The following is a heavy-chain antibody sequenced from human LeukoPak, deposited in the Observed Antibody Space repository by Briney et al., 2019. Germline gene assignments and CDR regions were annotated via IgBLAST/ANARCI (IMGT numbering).Heavy chain of an antibody. J-gene: IGHJ3*02. CDR3: ARAKYDSSGYYYSGFDI. CDR2: FCSSSSYI. CDR1: GFTFDDFG. D-gene: IGHD3-22*01. Sequence: PGGSLRLSCAASGFTFDDFGMSWVRQAPGTGLEWGSSFCSSSSYIYYADSVKGRFTISRDNAKNSLYLQMNSLRAEDTAVYYCARAKYDSSGYYYSGFDIWGQGTMVTVSS. V-gene: IGHV3-21*01.